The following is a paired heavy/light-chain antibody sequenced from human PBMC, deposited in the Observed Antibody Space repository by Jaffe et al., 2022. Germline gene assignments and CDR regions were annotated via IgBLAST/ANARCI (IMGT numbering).Heavy chain of an antibody. CDR2: IYYSGST. CDR1: GGSISSSNYY. V-gene: IGHV4-39*01. Sequence: QLQLQESGPGLVKPSETLSLTCTVSGGSISSSNYYWGWIRQPPGKGLEWIGNIYYSGSTYYNPSLKSRVTISVDTSKNQFSLKLSSVTAADTAVYYCARPTRGYGYDSMGAVDYWGQGTLVTVSS. D-gene: IGHD5-12*01. CDR3: ARPTRGYGYDSMGAVDY. J-gene: IGHJ4*02.
Light chain of an antibody. CDR1: QSVSSSY. V-gene: IGKV3-20*01. CDR2: GTS. CDR3: QQYGSSPTGST. Sequence: EIVLTQSPGTLSLSPGERATLSCRASQSVSSSYLAWYQQKPGQAPRLLIYGTSSRATGIPDRFSGSGSGTDFTLTISRLEPEDFAVYYCQQYGSSPTGSTFGQGTKLEIK. J-gene: IGKJ2*02.